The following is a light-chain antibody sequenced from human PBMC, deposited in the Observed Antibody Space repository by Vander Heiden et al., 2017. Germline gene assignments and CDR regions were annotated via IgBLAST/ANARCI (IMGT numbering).Light chain of an antibody. Sequence: QSALSQPASVSGAPGKSTTISCTGTSSDIGSYNLVSWYQHHPGNAPKLIIYEVSKRPSGISNRFSDSKSVNTASLTISGLQAEDESDYHCCSYAGTNTYWVFGGGTKLTVL. CDR2: EVS. CDR1: SSDIGSYNL. V-gene: IGLV2-23*02. J-gene: IGLJ3*02. CDR3: CSYAGTNTYWV.